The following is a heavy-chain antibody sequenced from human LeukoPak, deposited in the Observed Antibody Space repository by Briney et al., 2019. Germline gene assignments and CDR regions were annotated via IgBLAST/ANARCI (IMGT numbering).Heavy chain of an antibody. Sequence: GGSLRLSCAASGFTFSSFWMSWVRQAPGKGLEWVANIKQDGSEKYYVDSVKGRFTVSRDNAENSLYLQMNSLRAEDTAVYYCARGYCSGGSCFSSTGNFDLWGRGTLVTVSS. CDR1: GFTFSSFW. CDR3: ARGYCSGGSCFSSTGNFDL. D-gene: IGHD2-15*01. J-gene: IGHJ2*01. V-gene: IGHV3-7*04. CDR2: IKQDGSEK.